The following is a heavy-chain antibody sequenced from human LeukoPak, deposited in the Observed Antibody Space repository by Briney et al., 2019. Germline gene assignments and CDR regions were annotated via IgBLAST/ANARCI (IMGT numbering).Heavy chain of an antibody. V-gene: IGHV3-7*05. CDR3: ARDQRHCSSRSCPWEPFDY. D-gene: IGHD2-2*01. J-gene: IGHJ4*02. CDR2: IKQDGSEK. Sequence: PGGSLRLSCAASGFTFISYWMSWVRQAPGKGLEWVANIKQDGSEKYYVDSVKGRFTISRDNAKNSLYLQMNSLRAEDTAVYYCARDQRHCSSRSCPWEPFDYWGQGTLVTVSS. CDR1: GFTFISYW.